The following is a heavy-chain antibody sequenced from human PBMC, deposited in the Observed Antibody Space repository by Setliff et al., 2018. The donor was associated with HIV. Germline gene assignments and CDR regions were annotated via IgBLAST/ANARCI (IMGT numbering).Heavy chain of an antibody. CDR2: IYYSGST. CDR3: ARRQQLWLLYAFDI. CDR1: GGSFSEYY. J-gene: IGHJ3*02. V-gene: IGHV4-39*01. Sequence: PLETLSLTCAVYGGSFSEYYWGWIRQPPGKGLEWSGSIYYSGSTYYNPSLKSRVTISVDTSKNQFSLKLSSVTAADTAVYYCARRQQLWLLYAFDIWGQGTMVTVSS. D-gene: IGHD5-18*01.